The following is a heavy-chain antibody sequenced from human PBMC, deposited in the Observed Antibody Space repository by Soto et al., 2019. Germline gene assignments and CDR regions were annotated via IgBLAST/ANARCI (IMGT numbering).Heavy chain of an antibody. CDR1: GFTFSSYG. Sequence: GGSLRLSCAASGFTFSSYGMHWVRQAPGKGLEWVAVIWYDGSNKYYADSVKGRFTISRDNSKNTLYLQMNSLRAEDTAVYYCARDPLGAAAGHFDYWGQGTLVTVSS. CDR2: IWYDGSNK. D-gene: IGHD6-13*01. J-gene: IGHJ4*02. V-gene: IGHV3-33*01. CDR3: ARDPLGAAAGHFDY.